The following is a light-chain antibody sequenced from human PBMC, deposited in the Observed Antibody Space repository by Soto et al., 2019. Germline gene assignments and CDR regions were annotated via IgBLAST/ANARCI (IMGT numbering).Light chain of an antibody. V-gene: IGKV1-5*03. CDR1: QSISIW. J-gene: IGKJ1*01. CDR3: QQYNNYSWT. Sequence: DIQMTQSPSTLSASVGDRVAITCRASQSISIWLAWYQQKPGKAPKLLIYKASSFESGVPSRFSGSGSVTEFTLTISSLQPDDFATYYCQQYNNYSWTFGQGTKVEIK. CDR2: KAS.